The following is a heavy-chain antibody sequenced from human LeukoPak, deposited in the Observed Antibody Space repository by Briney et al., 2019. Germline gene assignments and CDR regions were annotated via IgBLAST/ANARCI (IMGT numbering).Heavy chain of an antibody. D-gene: IGHD6-13*01. Sequence: ASVKVSCKASGYTFTSYYMHWVRQAPGQGLEWMGIINPSGGSTSYAQKFQGRVTMTRDTSTSTVYMELSSLRSEDTAVYYCALSGSGWYGAFDIWGQGTMVTVSS. CDR2: INPSGGST. V-gene: IGHV1-46*01. CDR3: ALSGSGWYGAFDI. J-gene: IGHJ3*02. CDR1: GYTFTSYY.